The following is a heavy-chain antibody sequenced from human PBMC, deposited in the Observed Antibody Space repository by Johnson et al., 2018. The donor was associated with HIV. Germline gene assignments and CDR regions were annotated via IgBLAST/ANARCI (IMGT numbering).Heavy chain of an antibody. CDR2: IYSGGST. V-gene: IGHV3-66*01. J-gene: IGHJ3*02. CDR1: GFTVSSNY. CDR3: ARGIEGGGGWFGAFDI. D-gene: IGHD3-10*01. Sequence: VQLVESGGGLVQPGGSLRLSCAASGFTVSSNYMSWVRQAPGKGLEWVSVIYSGGSTFYADSVKGRFTISRDNSKNTLYLQMNSLRGEDTAVYYCARGIEGGGGWFGAFDIWGQGTMVTVSS.